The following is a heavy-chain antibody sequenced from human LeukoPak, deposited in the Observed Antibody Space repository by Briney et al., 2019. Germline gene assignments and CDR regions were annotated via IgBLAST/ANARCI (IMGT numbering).Heavy chain of an antibody. CDR2: ISAYSGNT. Sequence: ASVKVSCKASGYTFISYGINWVRQAPGQGLEWMGWISAYSGNTNSARKFQGRVTMTTDTSTSTAYMELRSLKSDDTAVYYCARDLGYSGSYYYYGMDVWGQGTTVTVSS. CDR3: ARDLGYSGSYYYYGMDV. CDR1: GYTFISYG. D-gene: IGHD3-22*01. J-gene: IGHJ6*02. V-gene: IGHV1-18*01.